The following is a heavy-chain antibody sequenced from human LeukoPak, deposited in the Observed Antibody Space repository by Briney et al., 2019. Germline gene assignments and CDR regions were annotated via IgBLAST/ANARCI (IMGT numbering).Heavy chain of an antibody. V-gene: IGHV4-39*07. CDR1: SGSINSSPY. Sequence: SETLSLTCAVSSGSINSSPYWGWIRQPPGKGLEYIATIHNSGVTYYSPSFKSRVKISLDTSKNQFSLQLKSVTAADTAVYYCARGKSLYRANWFDPWGQGTLVTVSS. CDR3: ARGKSLYRANWFDP. D-gene: IGHD3-3*01. J-gene: IGHJ5*02. CDR2: IHNSGVT.